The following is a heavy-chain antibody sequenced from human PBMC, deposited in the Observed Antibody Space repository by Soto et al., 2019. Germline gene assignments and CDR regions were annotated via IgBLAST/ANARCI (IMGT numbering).Heavy chain of an antibody. Sequence: ASVKVSCKASGYTFTSSDINWVRQATGQGLEWMGWMNPNSGNTGYAQKFQGRVTMTRDTSISTAYMELSSLRSEDSAVYYGATCRGTGTTSFDYWGQGTMVTVSS. CDR2: MNPNSGNT. CDR1: GYTFTSSD. J-gene: IGHJ4*02. D-gene: IGHD1-1*01. V-gene: IGHV1-8*01. CDR3: ATCRGTGTTSFDY.